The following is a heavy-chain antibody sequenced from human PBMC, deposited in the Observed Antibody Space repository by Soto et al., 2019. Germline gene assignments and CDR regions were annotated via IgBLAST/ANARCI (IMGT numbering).Heavy chain of an antibody. CDR3: AREKVGTTFFDN. D-gene: IGHD1-1*01. V-gene: IGHV4-38-2*02. Sequence: SETLSLTCNVSCFAISRGYYWSWVRQSPGKGLEWIGSIYPSVSSYHNPSLETRLTLSIDTSKNQFTLKLASVTAADTALYYCAREKVGTTFFDNWGKGIQVTVSS. CDR1: CFAISRGYY. J-gene: IGHJ4*02. CDR2: IYPSVSS.